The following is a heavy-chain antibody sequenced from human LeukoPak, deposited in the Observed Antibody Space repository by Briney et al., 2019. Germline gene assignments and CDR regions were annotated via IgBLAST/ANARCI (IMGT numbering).Heavy chain of an antibody. V-gene: IGHV3-7*01. D-gene: IGHD3-16*02. CDR3: ARVGYDYVWGSYRYTGPDY. J-gene: IGHJ4*02. CDR1: GFTVSSNY. Sequence: GGSLRLSCAASGFTVSSNYMSWVRQAPGKGLEWVANIKQDGSEKYYVDSVKGRFTISRDNAKNSLYLQMNSLRAEDTAVYYCARVGYDYVWGSYRYTGPDYWGQGTLVTVSS. CDR2: IKQDGSEK.